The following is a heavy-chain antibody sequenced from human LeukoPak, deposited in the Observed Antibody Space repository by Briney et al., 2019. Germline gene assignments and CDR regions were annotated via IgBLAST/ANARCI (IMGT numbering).Heavy chain of an antibody. J-gene: IGHJ2*01. D-gene: IGHD6-13*01. V-gene: IGHV3-23*01. CDR3: AKDQYSSSWYKGPGYFDL. CDR1: GFTFSSYG. CDR2: ISGSGGST. Sequence: PGGSLRLSCAASGFTFSSYGMSWVRQAPGKGLEWVSAISGSGGSTYYADSVKGRFTISRDNSKNTLYLQMNSLRAEDTAVYYCAKDQYSSSWYKGPGYFDLWGRGTLVTVSS.